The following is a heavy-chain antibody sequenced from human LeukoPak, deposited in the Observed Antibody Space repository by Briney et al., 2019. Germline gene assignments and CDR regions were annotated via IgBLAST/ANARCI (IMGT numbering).Heavy chain of an antibody. CDR2: IRYDGSNK. D-gene: IGHD3-10*01. CDR3: AKDRVGQAVGEKWFDP. Sequence: GGSLRLSCAASGFTFSSYGMHWVRQAPGKGLEWVAFIRYDGSNKYYADSVKGRFTISRGNSKNTLYLQMNSLRAEDTAVYYCAKDRVGQAVGEKWFDPWGQGTLVTVSS. CDR1: GFTFSSYG. V-gene: IGHV3-30*02. J-gene: IGHJ5*02.